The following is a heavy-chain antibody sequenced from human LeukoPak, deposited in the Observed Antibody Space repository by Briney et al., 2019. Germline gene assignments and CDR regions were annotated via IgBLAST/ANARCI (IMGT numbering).Heavy chain of an antibody. CDR3: AGGGGDY. Sequence: PGGSLRLSCVASGFTFSDYWMTWVRQAPGKGLEWVANIKQDGSDKKYVDSVKGRFTISRDNAKNSLYLQMDSLRDEDTAVYYCAGGGGDYWGQGTLVTVTS. D-gene: IGHD1-26*01. CDR2: IKQDGSDK. J-gene: IGHJ4*02. V-gene: IGHV3-7*01. CDR1: GFTFSDYW.